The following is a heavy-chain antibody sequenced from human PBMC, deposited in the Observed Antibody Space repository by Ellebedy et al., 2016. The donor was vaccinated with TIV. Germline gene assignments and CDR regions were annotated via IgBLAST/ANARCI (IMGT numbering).Heavy chain of an antibody. D-gene: IGHD2-21*02. CDR3: ARGRGPYCGGDCYSGVGDY. V-gene: IGHV3-53*01. J-gene: IGHJ4*02. CDR2: IYSGGST. Sequence: GGSLRLSXAASGFTVSSNYMSWVRQAPGKGLEWVSVIYSGGSTYYADSVKGRFTISRDNSKNTLYLQMNSLRAGDTAVYYCARGRGPYCGGDCYSGVGDYWGQGTLVTVSS. CDR1: GFTVSSNY.